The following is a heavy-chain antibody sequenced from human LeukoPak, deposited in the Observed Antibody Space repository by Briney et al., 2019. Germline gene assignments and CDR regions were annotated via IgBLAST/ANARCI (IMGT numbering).Heavy chain of an antibody. J-gene: IGHJ6*03. CDR2: INHSGST. CDR3: ARVGYSYVINDWSRTGLGAYPTKYYYHMDV. D-gene: IGHD5-18*01. Sequence: SETLSLTCAVYGGAFSGYYWSWVRQPPGKGVGWVGGINHSGSTNYNPAPQSRVTISGDTSKNQFSLKLSSVTAADTAVYFCARVGYSYVINDWSRTGLGAYPTKYYYHMDVWGKGTTVTVSS. CDR1: GGAFSGYY. V-gene: IGHV4-34*01.